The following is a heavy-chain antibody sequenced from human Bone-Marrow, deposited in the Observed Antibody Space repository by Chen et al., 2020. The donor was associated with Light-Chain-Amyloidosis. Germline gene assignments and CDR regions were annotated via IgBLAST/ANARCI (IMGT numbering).Heavy chain of an antibody. CDR3: AREGYCSSSSCPFDY. CDR2: ISFNERNK. Sequence: QVQLVESGGGVVQPGRSLRLSCAASGFTFSSYAMDWVRQAPGKGLEWVAVISFNERNKYYADSVKGRFTISRDNSKNTLYLQMNSLRAEDTAVYYCAREGYCSSSSCPFDYWGQGTLVTVSS. CDR1: GFTFSSYA. D-gene: IGHD2-2*01. V-gene: IGHV3-30*04. J-gene: IGHJ4*02.